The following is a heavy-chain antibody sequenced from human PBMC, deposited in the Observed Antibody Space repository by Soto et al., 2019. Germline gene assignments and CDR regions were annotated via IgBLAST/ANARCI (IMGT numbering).Heavy chain of an antibody. CDR1: GFTFSSYA. CDR2: ISYDGSNK. CDR3: ARAPPGYYGSGSYAYYYYGIDV. Sequence: GGSLRLSCAASGFTFSSYAMHWVRQAPGKGLEWVAVISYDGSNKYYADSVKGRFTISRDNSKSTLYLQMNSLRAEDTAVYYCARAPPGYYGSGSYAYYYYGIDVWGQGTTVTVSS. D-gene: IGHD3-10*01. J-gene: IGHJ6*02. V-gene: IGHV3-30-3*01.